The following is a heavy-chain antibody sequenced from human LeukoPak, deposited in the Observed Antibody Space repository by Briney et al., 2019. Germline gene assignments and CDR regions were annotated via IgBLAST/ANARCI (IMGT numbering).Heavy chain of an antibody. Sequence: GGSLRLSCAASGFTFSSYAISWVRQAPGKGLEWVSAISGSGGSTYYADSVKGRFTISRDNSKNTLYLQMNSLRAEDTAVYYCAKALRYFDWLLDAFDIWGQGTMVTVSS. D-gene: IGHD3-9*01. V-gene: IGHV3-23*01. CDR2: ISGSGGST. J-gene: IGHJ3*02. CDR3: AKALRYFDWLLDAFDI. CDR1: GFTFSSYA.